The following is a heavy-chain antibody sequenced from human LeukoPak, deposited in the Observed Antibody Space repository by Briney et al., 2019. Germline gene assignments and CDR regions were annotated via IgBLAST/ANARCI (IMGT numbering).Heavy chain of an antibody. D-gene: IGHD4-11*01. J-gene: IGHJ6*02. Sequence: GGSLRLSCAASGFTVSSNYMSWVRQAPGKGLEWVSVIYSGGSTYYVDSVKGRFTTSRHNSKNTLYLQMNSLRAEDTAVYYCAMVTTVNAEFQYYYGMDVWGQGTTVTVSS. CDR1: GFTVSSNY. CDR3: AMVTTVNAEFQYYYGMDV. V-gene: IGHV3-53*04. CDR2: IYSGGST.